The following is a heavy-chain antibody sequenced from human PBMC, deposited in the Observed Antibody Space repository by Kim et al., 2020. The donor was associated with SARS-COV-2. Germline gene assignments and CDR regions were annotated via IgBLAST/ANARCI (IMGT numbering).Heavy chain of an antibody. CDR3: AKDLYSSGWYNYFDP. V-gene: IGHV3-30*18. D-gene: IGHD6-19*01. J-gene: IGHJ5*02. CDR1: GFSFSSHG. CDR2: MSHDGSEK. Sequence: GGSLRLSCEASGFSFSSHGMHWVRQAPGKGLEWVAMMSHDGSEKYYVDSVKGRFTISRDNSKNTLYLQMNSLRPEDTAVYYCAKDLYSSGWYNYFDPW.